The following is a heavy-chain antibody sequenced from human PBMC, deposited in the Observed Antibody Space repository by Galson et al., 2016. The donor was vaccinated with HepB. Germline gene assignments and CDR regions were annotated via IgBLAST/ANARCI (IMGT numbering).Heavy chain of an antibody. CDR2: VYRSGSS. CDR1: SYSISNGHY. V-gene: IGHV4-38-2*02. CDR3: ARTVLPASIGGPFDF. J-gene: IGHJ3*01. Sequence: LSLTCTVSSYSISNGHYWGWLRQPPGEGLEWIGSVYRSGSSYYNPSLRSRLTFSVDTDKNHFSLSLASVTAAATAIYYCARTVLPASIGGPFDFWGPGTLVTVSS. D-gene: IGHD3-10*01.